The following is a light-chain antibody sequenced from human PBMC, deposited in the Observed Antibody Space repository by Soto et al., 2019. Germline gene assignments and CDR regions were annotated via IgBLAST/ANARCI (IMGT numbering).Light chain of an antibody. CDR3: QKYNSAPLT. V-gene: IGKV1-27*01. J-gene: IGKJ4*01. Sequence: DIQMTHSPSSLSASVGDRVTITCRASQGISNYLAWYQQKPGNVHKVLIYAASTLRAGVPSRFSGSGSGTEFTLTISSLQPEDVATYDCQKYNSAPLTFGGGTKVEIK. CDR1: QGISNY. CDR2: AAS.